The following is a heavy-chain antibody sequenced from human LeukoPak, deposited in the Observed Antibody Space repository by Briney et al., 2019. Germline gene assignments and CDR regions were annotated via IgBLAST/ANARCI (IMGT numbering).Heavy chain of an antibody. CDR3: AREYSSSSGRRAFDI. D-gene: IGHD6-6*01. Sequence: SETLSLTGTVSGGSISGYYWSWIRQPPGKGLEWIGYIYYSGSTNYNPSLKSRLTISIDTSENQFSLKLSSVTAADTAVYYCAREYSSSSGRRAFDIWGQGTMVTVSS. CDR2: IYYSGST. V-gene: IGHV4-59*08. CDR1: GGSISGYY. J-gene: IGHJ3*02.